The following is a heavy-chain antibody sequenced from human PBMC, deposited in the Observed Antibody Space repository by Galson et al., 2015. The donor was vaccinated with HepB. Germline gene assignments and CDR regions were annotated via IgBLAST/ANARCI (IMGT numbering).Heavy chain of an antibody. Sequence: SVKVSCKASGYTFINYDINWVRQAAGQGLEWMAWMNPDRGNTEFAQKVQDRVTLTSNTSVSTAYMELSGLTSEDTAVYYCASWTGGQSPGDRSFDPWGQGTLVIVSS. V-gene: IGHV1-8*01. J-gene: IGHJ5*02. CDR2: MNPDRGNT. CDR3: ASWTGGQSPGDRSFDP. D-gene: IGHD3/OR15-3a*01. CDR1: GYTFINYD.